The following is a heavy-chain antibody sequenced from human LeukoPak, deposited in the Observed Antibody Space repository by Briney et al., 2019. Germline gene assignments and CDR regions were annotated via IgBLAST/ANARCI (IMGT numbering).Heavy chain of an antibody. V-gene: IGHV1-2*02. CDR2: INPNSGGT. D-gene: IGHD3-3*01. Sequence: ASVKVSCKASGYTFTGYFIHWVRQAPGQGLEWMGWINPNSGGTNYAQKFQGRVTMTRDRSISTAYMELSSLRSDDTAVYYCARSRESDYDFWSGHNYYYDLDVWGEGTTVTVSS. J-gene: IGHJ6*03. CDR3: ARSRESDYDFWSGHNYYYDLDV. CDR1: GYTFTGYF.